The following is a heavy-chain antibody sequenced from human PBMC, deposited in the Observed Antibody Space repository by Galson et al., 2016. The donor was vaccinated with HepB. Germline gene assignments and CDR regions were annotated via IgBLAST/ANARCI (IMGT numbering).Heavy chain of an antibody. CDR3: ARGFGRIAESEYNWFDP. D-gene: IGHD6-6*01. CDR1: DFTFRDYW. CDR2: IKQDGGAK. V-gene: IGHV3-7*03. Sequence: SLRLSCAASDFTFRDYWMNWIRQTPGSGLEWVANIKQDGGAKLYVDSVKGRFTISRDNARNSLFLYMNSLRADDSAVYYCARGFGRIAESEYNWFDPWGQGILVTVSS. J-gene: IGHJ5*02.